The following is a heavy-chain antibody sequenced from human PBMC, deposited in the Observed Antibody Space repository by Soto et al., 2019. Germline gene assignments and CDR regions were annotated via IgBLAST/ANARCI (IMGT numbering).Heavy chain of an antibody. Sequence: GGSLRLSCAASGFTVSSNYMSWVRQAPGKGLEWVSVIYSGGSTYYADSVKGRFTISRDNSKNTLYLQMNSLRAEDTAVYYCATYSGSYPLVEHYYYGMDVWGQGTTVTVSS. CDR2: IYSGGST. CDR1: GFTVSSNY. V-gene: IGHV3-53*01. J-gene: IGHJ6*02. CDR3: ATYSGSYPLVEHYYYGMDV. D-gene: IGHD1-26*01.